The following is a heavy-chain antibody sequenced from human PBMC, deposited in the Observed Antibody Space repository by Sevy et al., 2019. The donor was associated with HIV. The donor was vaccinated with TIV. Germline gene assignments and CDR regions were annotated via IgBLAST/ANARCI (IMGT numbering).Heavy chain of an antibody. J-gene: IGHJ6*02. D-gene: IGHD6-13*01. CDR1: GYTFTSYG. Sequence: ASVKVSCKASGYTFTSYGISWVRQAPGQGLEWMGWISAYNGNTNYAQKLQGRVTMTTDTSTSTAYMELRSLRPDDTAVYYCARDNPRYASSSQGYYCYGMDFWGQGTTVTVSS. CDR2: ISAYNGNT. CDR3: ARDNPRYASSSQGYYCYGMDF. V-gene: IGHV1-18*01.